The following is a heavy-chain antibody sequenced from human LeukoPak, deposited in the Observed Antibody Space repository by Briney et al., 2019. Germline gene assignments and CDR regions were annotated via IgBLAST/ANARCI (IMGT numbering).Heavy chain of an antibody. D-gene: IGHD2-21*02. V-gene: IGHV5-51*01. Sequence: GGCLEIYCKGPGVTITYNWIAWVRQMTGKGVGGVGIINPAVSDTTYSPTFKGKVVISVDRSIRTGYQRWNSLKASETAMYYCAASPPHCVADCPFDYWGQGTLVTVSS. CDR3: AASPPHCVADCPFDY. CDR2: INPAVSDT. J-gene: IGHJ4*02. CDR1: GVTITYNW.